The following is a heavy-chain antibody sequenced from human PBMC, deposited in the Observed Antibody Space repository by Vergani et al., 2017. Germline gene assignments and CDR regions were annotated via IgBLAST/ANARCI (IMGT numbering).Heavy chain of an antibody. CDR3: AKDRLGGSYISQH. Sequence: QVQLVESGGGVVQPGRSLRLSCAASGFTFSSYGMHWVRQAPGKGLEWVAVISYDGSNKYYADSVKGRFTISRDNSKNTLYLQMNSLRAEDTAVYYCAKDRLGGSYISQHWGQGTLVTVSS. J-gene: IGHJ1*01. V-gene: IGHV3-30*18. CDR2: ISYDGSNK. CDR1: GFTFSSYG. D-gene: IGHD1-26*01.